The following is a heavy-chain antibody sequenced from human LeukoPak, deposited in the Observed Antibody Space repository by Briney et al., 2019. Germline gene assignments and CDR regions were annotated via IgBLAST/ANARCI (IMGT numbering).Heavy chain of an antibody. V-gene: IGHV4-34*01. Sequence: PSETLSLTCAVYGGSFSGYYWSWIRQPPGKGLEWIGEINHSGSTNYNPSLKSRVTISVDTSKNQFSLKLSSVTAADTAVYYCARGEFRNDYVWGSYRYTLDFDYWGQGTLVTVSS. D-gene: IGHD3-16*02. CDR3: ARGEFRNDYVWGSYRYTLDFDY. J-gene: IGHJ4*02. CDR2: INHSGST. CDR1: GGSFSGYY.